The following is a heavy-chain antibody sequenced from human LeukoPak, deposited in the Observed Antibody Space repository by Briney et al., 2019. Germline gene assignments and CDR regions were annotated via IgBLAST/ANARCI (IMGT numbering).Heavy chain of an antibody. V-gene: IGHV4-39*07. J-gene: IGHJ6*03. D-gene: IGHD3-3*01. Sequence: SETLSLPCTVSGGSISSSSYYWGWIRQPPGKGLEWIGSNYYSGSTYYTPSLKSRVTISVDTSKNQFSLKLSSVTAADTAVYCCARVGNYDFWSGYSPYYYYYMDVWGKGTTVTVSS. CDR2: NYYSGST. CDR1: GGSISSSSYY. CDR3: ARVGNYDFWSGYSPYYYYYMDV.